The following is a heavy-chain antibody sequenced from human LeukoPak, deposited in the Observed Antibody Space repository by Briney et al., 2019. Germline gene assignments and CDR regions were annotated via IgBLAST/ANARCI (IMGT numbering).Heavy chain of an antibody. CDR1: GGSFSGHY. D-gene: IGHD2-2*01. V-gene: IGHV4-34*01. Sequence: PSETLSLTCAVYGGSFSGHYWTWIRQAPGKGLEWIGESTHTGSTNYNPSLKSRVTISVDTSKNQFSLKLTSVGAADTAAYHCARGRTGAAALDFWGPGTLVTVSS. J-gene: IGHJ4*02. CDR3: ARGRTGAAALDF. CDR2: STHTGST.